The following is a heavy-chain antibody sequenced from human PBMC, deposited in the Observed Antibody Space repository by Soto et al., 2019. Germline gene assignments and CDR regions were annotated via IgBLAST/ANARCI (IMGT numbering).Heavy chain of an antibody. V-gene: IGHV1-69*04. Sequence: SVKVSCKASGGTFSSYTISWVRQAPGQGLEWMGRIIPILGIANYAQKFQGRVTITADKSTSTAYMELSSLRSEDTAVYYCARDRGIAVAGPKELDYWGQGTLVTVSS. CDR3: ARDRGIAVAGPKELDY. CDR2: IIPILGIA. CDR1: GGTFSSYT. D-gene: IGHD6-19*01. J-gene: IGHJ4*02.